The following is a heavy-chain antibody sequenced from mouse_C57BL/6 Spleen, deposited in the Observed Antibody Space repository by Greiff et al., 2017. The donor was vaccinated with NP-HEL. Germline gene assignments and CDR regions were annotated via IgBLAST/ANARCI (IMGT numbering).Heavy chain of an antibody. V-gene: IGHV2-2*01. J-gene: IGHJ4*01. CDR2: IWSGGST. CDR3: ARAGGDGSSLYYCAMDY. CDR1: GFSLTSYG. D-gene: IGHD1-1*01. Sequence: QVQLQQSGPGLAQPSQSLSITCTASGFSLTSYGVHWVRQSPGKGLEWLGVIWSGGSTAYNAAFISRLSISKDNSKSQVFFKMNSLEADDTAIYYCARAGGDGSSLYYCAMDYWGQGTSVTVSS.